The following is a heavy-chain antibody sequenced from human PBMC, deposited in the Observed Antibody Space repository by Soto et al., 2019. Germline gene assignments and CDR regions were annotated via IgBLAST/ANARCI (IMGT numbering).Heavy chain of an antibody. CDR1: GGSISSGGYY. Sequence: PSETLSLTCTVSGGSISSGGYYWSWIRQHPGKGLEWIGYIYYSGSTYYNPSLKSRVTIPVDTSKNQFSLKLSSVTAADTAVYYCARDKVQYYDSSGYSKWLDPWGQGTMVTVYS. D-gene: IGHD3-22*01. V-gene: IGHV4-31*03. CDR2: IYYSGST. J-gene: IGHJ5*02. CDR3: ARDKVQYYDSSGYSKWLDP.